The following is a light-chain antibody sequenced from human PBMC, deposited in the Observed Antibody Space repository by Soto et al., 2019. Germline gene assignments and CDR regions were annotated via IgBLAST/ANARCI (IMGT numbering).Light chain of an antibody. V-gene: IGKV1-39*01. CDR2: TAS. CDR3: QHSYNTPRT. J-gene: IGKJ4*01. CDR1: QNINYY. Sequence: DIQMTQSPSSLSASVGDRVTITCRASQNINYYLNWYQQKPGKAPNLLIYTASSLQGGVTSRFSGSGSGTDFTLTISSLQPEDFATYYCQHSYNTPRTFGGGTKVEI.